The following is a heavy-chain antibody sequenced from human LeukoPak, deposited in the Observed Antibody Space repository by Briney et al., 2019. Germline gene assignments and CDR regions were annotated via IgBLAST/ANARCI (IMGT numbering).Heavy chain of an antibody. D-gene: IGHD3-10*01. CDR3: ARVRGYYYYMDV. CDR2: IYNDGRT. J-gene: IGHJ6*03. V-gene: IGHV3-53*01. CDR1: GFTVSSNS. Sequence: PGGSLRLSCTVSGFTVSSNSMSWVRQAPGKGLEWASVIYNDGRTYYADSVKGRFIISKDISKNTLYLQMNNLRADDTAVYYCARVRGYYYYMDVWGKGTTVTISS.